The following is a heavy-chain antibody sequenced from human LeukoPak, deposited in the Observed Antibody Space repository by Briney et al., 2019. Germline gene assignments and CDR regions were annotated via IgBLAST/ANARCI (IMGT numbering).Heavy chain of an antibody. CDR3: AGGNGGDFWSRSPGPWFDL. J-gene: IGHJ5*02. D-gene: IGHD3-3*01. V-gene: IGHV4-59*03. CDR2: IYSSGST. CDR1: GGSISSHY. Sequence: SETLSLTCTVSGGSISSHYSSWIRQPPGKGLEWIGYIYSSGSTTYNPSLKRRVTISVDTSKNQFSLKLRSVAAAATAGTYFAGGNGGDFWSRSPGPWFDLWGQGTLVTVSS.